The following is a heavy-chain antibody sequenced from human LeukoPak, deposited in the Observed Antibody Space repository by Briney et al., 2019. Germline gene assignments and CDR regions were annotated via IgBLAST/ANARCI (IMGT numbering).Heavy chain of an antibody. J-gene: IGHJ4*02. CDR3: ARQGLYGSVHYEDY. D-gene: IGHD6-19*01. CDR1: GGSINDIY. V-gene: IGHV4-4*07. CDR2: IYSSGAT. Sequence: SETLSLTCSVSGGSINDIYWTWIRQPAGKGLEWIGRIYSSGATYYNPSLKSRVTISVDMSTSHFSLRLSSVTAADTAVYYCARQGLYGSVHYEDYWGQGTLVTVSS.